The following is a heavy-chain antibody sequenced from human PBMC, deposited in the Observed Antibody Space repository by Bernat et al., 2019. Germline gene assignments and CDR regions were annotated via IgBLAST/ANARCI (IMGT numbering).Heavy chain of an antibody. CDR2: IYYSGST. CDR3: ARLYGTPV. Sequence: QVQLQESGPGLVKPSETLSLTCTVSGGSISSYYWSWIRQPPGKGLEWIGYIYYSGSTNYNPSLKSRVTISVDTSKNQFSLKLSSVTAADTAVYYCARLYGTPVWGKGTTVTVSS. V-gene: IGHV4-59*08. J-gene: IGHJ6*04. CDR1: GGSISSYY. D-gene: IGHD1-7*01.